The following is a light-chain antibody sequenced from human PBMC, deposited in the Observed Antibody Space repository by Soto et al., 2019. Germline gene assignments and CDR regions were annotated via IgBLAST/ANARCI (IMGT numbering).Light chain of an antibody. CDR2: LGS. Sequence: DIVVTQSPLSLPVSPGEPASISCRSSQSLLHSNGYNYLAWYLQKPGQSPQLLIYLGSNRASGVPDRFSGSGSGTDFTLRIARVEAEDAGVYYCMQALETWTFGQGTKVEIK. CDR1: QSLLHSNGYNY. CDR3: MQALETWT. V-gene: IGKV2-28*01. J-gene: IGKJ1*01.